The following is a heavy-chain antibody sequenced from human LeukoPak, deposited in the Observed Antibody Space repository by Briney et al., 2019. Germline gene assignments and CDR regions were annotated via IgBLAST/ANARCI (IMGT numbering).Heavy chain of an antibody. CDR3: AKDKYSVTTYGWFDP. J-gene: IGHJ5*02. CDR2: ISSSGSTI. D-gene: IGHD4-17*01. Sequence: PGGSLRLSCAASGFTFSSYEMNWVRQAPGKGLEWVSYISSSGSTIYYADSVKGRFTISRDNAKNSLYLQMNSLRAEDTALYYCAKDKYSVTTYGWFDPWGQGTLVTVSS. CDR1: GFTFSSYE. V-gene: IGHV3-48*03.